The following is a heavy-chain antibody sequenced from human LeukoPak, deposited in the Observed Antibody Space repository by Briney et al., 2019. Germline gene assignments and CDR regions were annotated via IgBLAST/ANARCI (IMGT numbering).Heavy chain of an antibody. CDR3: ARVSAVAGNFDY. CDR2: ISSSSSYI. J-gene: IGHJ4*02. Sequence: GGSLRLSCAASGFTFSSYSMNWVRQAPGKGLEWVSSISSSSSYIYYADSVKGRFTISRDNAKNSLYLQMNSLRAEDTAVYYCARVSAVAGNFDYWGQGTLVTVSS. CDR1: GFTFSSYS. V-gene: IGHV3-21*01. D-gene: IGHD6-19*01.